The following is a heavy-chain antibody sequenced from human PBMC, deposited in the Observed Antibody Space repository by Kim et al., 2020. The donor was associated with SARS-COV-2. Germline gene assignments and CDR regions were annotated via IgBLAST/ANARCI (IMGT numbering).Heavy chain of an antibody. D-gene: IGHD6-19*01. J-gene: IGHJ6*02. V-gene: IGHV1-69*02. Sequence: SVKVSCKASGGTFSSYTISWVRQAPGQGLEWMGRIIPILGIANYAQKFQGRVTITADKSTSTAYMELSSLRSEDTAVYYCGLAHYYYYYGMDVWGQGTTVTVSS. CDR2: IIPILGIA. CDR1: GGTFSSYT. CDR3: GLAHYYYYYGMDV.